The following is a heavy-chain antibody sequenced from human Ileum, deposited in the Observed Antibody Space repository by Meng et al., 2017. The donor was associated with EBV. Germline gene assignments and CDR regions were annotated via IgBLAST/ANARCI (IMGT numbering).Heavy chain of an antibody. Sequence: QLQPHQAGPGLVKPSAPLSLTCAFSGDSISSSNHWWGWLRQPPGKGLEWVGTIYYSGSTFHNPSLKSRVTISLDTSKNQFSLKVSSVTAADTAVYYCARRYYGVPFDNWGQGTLVTVSS. CDR3: ARRYYGVPFDN. J-gene: IGHJ4*02. CDR1: GDSISSSNHW. V-gene: IGHV4-39*01. CDR2: IYYSGST. D-gene: IGHD3-3*01.